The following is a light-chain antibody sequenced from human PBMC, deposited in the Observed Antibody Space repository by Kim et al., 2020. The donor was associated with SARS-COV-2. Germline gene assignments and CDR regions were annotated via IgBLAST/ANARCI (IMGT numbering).Light chain of an antibody. Sequence: ELVLTQSPATLSLSPGERATLSCRASQSFSSNYLAWYQQRPGQAPRLLIDGASNRATGIPDRFSGSGSGTDFSLTISRLEPEDFAVYFCQQFHILPWTFGRGTKVDIK. V-gene: IGKV3-20*01. CDR3: QQFHILPWT. CDR2: GAS. J-gene: IGKJ1*01. CDR1: QSFSSNY.